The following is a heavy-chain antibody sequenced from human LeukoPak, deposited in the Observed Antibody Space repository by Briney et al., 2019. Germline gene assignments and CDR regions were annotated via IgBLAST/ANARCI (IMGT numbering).Heavy chain of an antibody. D-gene: IGHD3-10*01. CDR2: IIPIVGIT. CDR1: GGTFNSFG. V-gene: IGHV1-69*04. J-gene: IGHJ6*02. CDR3: ARGLHFTMVRGGTTNYYYGMDV. Sequence: SVKVSCKASGGTFNSFGINWVRQAPGQGLEWLGRIIPIVGITNYAQKFQGRVTIIADNSTRTAYVELSSLTSEDTAVYYCARGLHFTMVRGGTTNYYYGMDVWGQGTSVTVSS.